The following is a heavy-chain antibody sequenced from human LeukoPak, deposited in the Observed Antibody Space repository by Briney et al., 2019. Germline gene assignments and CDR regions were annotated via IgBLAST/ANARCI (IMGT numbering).Heavy chain of an antibody. D-gene: IGHD3-9*01. Sequence: GGSLRLSCAASGFTFSSYAMSWFRQAPGKGLEWVSAISGSGGSTYYADSVKGRFTISRDNSKNTLYLHMNSLRAEDTAVYYCAKDRYYDILTGYLNWFDPWGQGTLVTVSS. CDR2: ISGSGGST. J-gene: IGHJ5*02. V-gene: IGHV3-23*01. CDR1: GFTFSSYA. CDR3: AKDRYYDILTGYLNWFDP.